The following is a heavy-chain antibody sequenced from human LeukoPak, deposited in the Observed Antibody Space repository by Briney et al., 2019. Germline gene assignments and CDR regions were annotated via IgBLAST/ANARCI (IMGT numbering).Heavy chain of an antibody. V-gene: IGHV3-30*18. CDR3: AKGGDSSGYENYFDY. D-gene: IGHD3-22*01. Sequence: GGSLRLSCAASGFTFSSYGMHWVRQAPGEGLEWVAVISYDGSNKYYADSVKGRFTISRDNSKNTLYLQMNSLRAEDTAVYYCAKGGDSSGYENYFDYWGQGTLVTVSS. J-gene: IGHJ4*02. CDR1: GFTFSSYG. CDR2: ISYDGSNK.